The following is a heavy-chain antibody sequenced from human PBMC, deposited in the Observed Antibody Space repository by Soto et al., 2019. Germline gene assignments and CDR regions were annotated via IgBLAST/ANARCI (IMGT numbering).Heavy chain of an antibody. D-gene: IGHD5-18*01. CDR1: GFTFSNAW. Sequence: PGGSLRLSCAASGFTFSNAWMNWVRQAPGKGLEWVGRIKSKTDGGATDYAAPVKGRFTISRDHSKDTLYLQMNSLRAEDTAVYYCARDQPGYSYGYGLGYWGQGTLVTVSS. V-gene: IGHV3-15*07. J-gene: IGHJ4*02. CDR2: IKSKTDGGAT. CDR3: ARDQPGYSYGYGLGY.